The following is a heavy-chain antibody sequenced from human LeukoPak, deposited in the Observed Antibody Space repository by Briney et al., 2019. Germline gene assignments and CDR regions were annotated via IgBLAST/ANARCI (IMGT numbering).Heavy chain of an antibody. Sequence: GGSLRLSCAASGFTFDDYAVHWVRQAPGKGLEWVSGISWNSGSIGYADSVKGRFTISRDNAKNSLYLQMNSLRAEDMALYYCAKGGVVVVENAFDIWGQGTMVTVSS. CDR1: GFTFDDYA. V-gene: IGHV3-9*03. CDR3: AKGGVVVVENAFDI. J-gene: IGHJ3*02. D-gene: IGHD2-15*01. CDR2: ISWNSGSI.